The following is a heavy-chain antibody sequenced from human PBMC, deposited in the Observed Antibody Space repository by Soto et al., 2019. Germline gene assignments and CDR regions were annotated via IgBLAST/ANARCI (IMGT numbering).Heavy chain of an antibody. CDR1: CGSISSSSYY. CDR3: ARRQSSSWYGL. J-gene: IGHJ4*02. Sequence: QLQLQESGPGLVKPSETLSLTCTVSCGSISSSSYYWGWIRQPPGKGLEWIGSIYYSGSTYYNPSLKSRVTISVDTSKNQFSLKLSSVTAADTAVYYCARRQSSSWYGLWGQGTLVTVSS. CDR2: IYYSGST. V-gene: IGHV4-39*01. D-gene: IGHD6-13*01.